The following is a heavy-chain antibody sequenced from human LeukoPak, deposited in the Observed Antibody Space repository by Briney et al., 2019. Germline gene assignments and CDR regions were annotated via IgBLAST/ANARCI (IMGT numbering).Heavy chain of an antibody. CDR1: GFTVSSNS. V-gene: IGHV3-53*01. J-gene: IGHJ4*02. CDR2: IYSDNT. Sequence: GGSLRLSCTVSGFTVSSNSMSWVRQAPGKGLEWVSFIYSDNTHYSDSVQGRFTISRDNSKNTLYLQMNSLRAEDTAVYYCARRAGAYSHPYDYWGQGTLVTVSS. CDR3: ARRAGAYSHPYDY. D-gene: IGHD4/OR15-4a*01.